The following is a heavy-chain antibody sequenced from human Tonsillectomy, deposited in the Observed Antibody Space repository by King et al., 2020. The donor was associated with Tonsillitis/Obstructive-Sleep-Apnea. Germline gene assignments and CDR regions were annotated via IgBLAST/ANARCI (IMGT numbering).Heavy chain of an antibody. CDR2: IYWDDDK. CDR1: GFSLSTSGVG. V-gene: IGHV2-5*02. Sequence: TLKESGPTLVKPTQTLTLTCTFSGFSLSTSGVGVGWIRQPPGKALEWLALIYWDDDKRYSPSLKSRLTITKDTSKNQVVLTMTNMDPVDTATDYCAQAEYYYYMDVWGKGTTVTVSS. J-gene: IGHJ6*03. D-gene: IGHD6-13*01. CDR3: AQAEYYYYMDV.